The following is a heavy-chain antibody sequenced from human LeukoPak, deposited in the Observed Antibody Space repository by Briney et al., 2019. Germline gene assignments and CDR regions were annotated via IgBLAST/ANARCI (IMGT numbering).Heavy chain of an antibody. CDR3: ASLTGTTRGGYYYYYGMDV. CDR2: IIPIFGTA. J-gene: IGHJ6*04. CDR1: GGTFSSYA. D-gene: IGHD1-20*01. V-gene: IGHV1-69*13. Sequence: SVKVSCKASGGTFSSYAISWVRQAPGQGLEWMGGIIPIFGTANYAQKFQGRVTITADESTSTAYMELSSLRSEDTAVYYCASLTGTTRGGYYYYYGMDVWGKGTTVTASS.